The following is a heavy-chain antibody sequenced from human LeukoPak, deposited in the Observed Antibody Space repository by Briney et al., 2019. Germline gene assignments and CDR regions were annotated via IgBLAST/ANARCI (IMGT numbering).Heavy chain of an antibody. CDR3: ARDRSGPFDY. J-gene: IGHJ4*02. Sequence: GGSLRLSYAASGFTFDDYDMSWVRQAPGKGLEWVSGINRNGGSTGYADSVKGRFTISRDNAKNSLYLQMNSLRAEDTALYYCARDRSGPFDYWGQRTLVTVSS. CDR1: GFTFDDYD. V-gene: IGHV3-20*03. CDR2: INRNGGST.